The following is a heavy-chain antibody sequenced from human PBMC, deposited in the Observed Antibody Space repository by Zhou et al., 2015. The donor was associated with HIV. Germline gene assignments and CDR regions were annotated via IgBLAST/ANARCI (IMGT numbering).Heavy chain of an antibody. Sequence: QVQLVQSGAEVKKPGSSVKVSCKASGGTFSSYTISWVRQAPGQGLEWMGRIIPILGIANYAQKFQGRVTITADKSTSTAYMELSSLRSEDTAVYYCARGWVGTPSYYGMDVWGQGTTVTVSS. J-gene: IGHJ6*02. CDR1: GGTFSSYT. D-gene: IGHD2-15*01. V-gene: IGHV1-69*02. CDR2: IIPILGIA. CDR3: ARGWVGTPSYYGMDV.